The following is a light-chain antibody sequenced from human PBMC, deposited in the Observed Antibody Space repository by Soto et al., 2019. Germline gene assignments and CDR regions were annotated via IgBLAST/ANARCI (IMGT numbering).Light chain of an antibody. Sequence: QSVLTQTPSVSGAPGQKITMSCTGSSSNIGAGYDVHWYQQLPGAAPRLLIYADNNRPSGVPDRFSASNSGTSASLAITGLQGEDEAVYYCQSYDTSLSGVIFGAGTKLTDL. CDR2: ADN. V-gene: IGLV1-40*01. CDR1: SSNIGAGYD. CDR3: QSYDTSLSGVI. J-gene: IGLJ2*01.